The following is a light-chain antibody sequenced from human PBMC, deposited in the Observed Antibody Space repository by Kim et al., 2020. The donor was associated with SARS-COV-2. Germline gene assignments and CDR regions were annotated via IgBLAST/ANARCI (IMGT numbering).Light chain of an antibody. J-gene: IGKJ4*01. CDR3: QQRSKWPLT. CDR2: DAS. V-gene: IGKV3-11*01. CDR1: QSVSSY. Sequence: EIVLTQSPATLSLSPGERATLSCRASQSVSSYLAWFQQKPGQAPRLLIYDASNRATGIPARFSGSGSGTDFTLTIRSLEPEDFAVYYCQQRSKWPLTFGGGTKVDIK.